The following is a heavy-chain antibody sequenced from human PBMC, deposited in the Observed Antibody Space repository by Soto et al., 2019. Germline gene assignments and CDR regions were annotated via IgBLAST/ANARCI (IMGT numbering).Heavy chain of an antibody. D-gene: IGHD3-10*01. CDR2: IYWDDDK. Sequence: QITLKESGPTLVKPTQTLTLTCAFSGFSLSTNGVGVGWIRQPPGKALEWLALIYWDDDKRYSPSLKSRLTIIKDTSKNQVVLTVTNVEPVDTATYCCGQRGVRGVGGYWGQGTLVTVSS. CDR1: GFSLSTNGVG. J-gene: IGHJ4*02. V-gene: IGHV2-5*02. CDR3: GQRGVRGVGGY.